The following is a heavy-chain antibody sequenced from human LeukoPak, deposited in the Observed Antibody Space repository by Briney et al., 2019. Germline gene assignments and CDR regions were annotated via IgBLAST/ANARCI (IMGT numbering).Heavy chain of an antibody. CDR3: AKSQWLVLLGSPYYFAY. J-gene: IGHJ4*02. CDR2: ISGSGGST. CDR1: GFTFSNAW. V-gene: IGHV3-23*01. Sequence: GGSLRLSCAASGFTFSNAWMSWVRQAPGKGLEWVSAISGSGGSTYYADSVKGRFTISRDNSKNTLYLQMNSLRAEDTAVYYCAKSQWLVLLGSPYYFAYWGQGTLDTVSS. D-gene: IGHD6-19*01.